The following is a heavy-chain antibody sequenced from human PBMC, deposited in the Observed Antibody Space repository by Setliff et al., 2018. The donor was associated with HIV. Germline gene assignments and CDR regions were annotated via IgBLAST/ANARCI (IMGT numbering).Heavy chain of an antibody. D-gene: IGHD3-9*01. Sequence: ASVKVSCKASGYKFTGHHIQWMRQAPGQGLEWMGRINPNMGDTQYAQKFQGRIIMTRDTSINTVYMELSSLTSDDTSLYYCARQDIPTGYYLFDYWGQGTQVTVS. V-gene: IGHV1-2*06. J-gene: IGHJ4*02. CDR2: INPNMGDT. CDR3: ARQDIPTGYYLFDY. CDR1: GYKFTGHH.